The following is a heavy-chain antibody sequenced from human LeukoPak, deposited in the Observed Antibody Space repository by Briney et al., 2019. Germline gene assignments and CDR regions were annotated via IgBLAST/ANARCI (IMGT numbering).Heavy chain of an antibody. CDR2: INPNSGGA. J-gene: IGHJ6*02. CDR1: GYTFTGYY. D-gene: IGHD5-18*01. CDR3: ARGVGYSYGPLDYYYGMGV. Sequence: GASVKVSCKASGYTFTGYYMHWVRLAPGQGLEWVGWINPNSGGANYAQKFQGRVTMTRDTSISTAYTELSRLRSDDTAVYYCARGVGYSYGPLDYYYGMGVWGQGTTVTVSS. V-gene: IGHV1-2*02.